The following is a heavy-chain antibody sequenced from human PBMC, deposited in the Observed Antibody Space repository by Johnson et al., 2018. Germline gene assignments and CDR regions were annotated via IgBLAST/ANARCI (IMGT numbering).Heavy chain of an antibody. V-gene: IGHV3-30*18. CDR2: ISYDGSNK. CDR3: AKDKRIYGGSEYFQH. D-gene: IGHD3-3*01. Sequence: QVQLVESGGGVVQPGRSLRLSCAASGFTFSSYGMHWVRQAPGKGLEWVAVISYDGSNKYYADSVKGRFTISRDNSKNTLYLQMNRLRAEDTAVYYCAKDKRIYGGSEYFQHWGQGTLVTVSS. CDR1: GFTFSSYG. J-gene: IGHJ1*01.